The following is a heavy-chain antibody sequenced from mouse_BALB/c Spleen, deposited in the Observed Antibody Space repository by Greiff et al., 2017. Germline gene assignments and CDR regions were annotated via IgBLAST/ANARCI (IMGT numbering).Heavy chain of an antibody. CDR1: GYTFTNYW. J-gene: IGHJ1*01. CDR2: IYPGGGDT. Sequence: VQLQQSGAELVRPGTSVKISCKASGYTFTNYWLGWVKQRPGHGLEWIGDIYPGGGDTNYNEKFKGKATLTADTSSSTAYMQLSSLTSEDSAVLFCAICYGSSYWYFDVWGAGTTVTVSS. D-gene: IGHD1-1*01. CDR3: AICYGSSYWYFDV. V-gene: IGHV1-63*02.